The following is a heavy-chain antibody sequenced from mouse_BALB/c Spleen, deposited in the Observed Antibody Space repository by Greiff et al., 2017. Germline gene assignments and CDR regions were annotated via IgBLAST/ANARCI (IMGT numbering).Heavy chain of an antibody. CDR3: ARWDCYDGAWFAY. CDR1: GYSFTSYY. V-gene: IGHV1-66*01. J-gene: IGHJ3*01. CDR2: IFPGSGNT. Sequence: VQLQQSGPELVKPGASVKISCKASGYSFTSYYIHWVKQRPGQGLEWIGWIFPGSGNTKYNEKFNGKATLTADTSSSTAYMQLSSLTSEDSAVYFCARWDCYDGAWFAYWGQGTLVTVSA. D-gene: IGHD2-12*01.